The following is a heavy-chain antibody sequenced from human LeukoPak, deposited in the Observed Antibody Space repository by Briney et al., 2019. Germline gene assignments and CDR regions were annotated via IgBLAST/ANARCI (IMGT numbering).Heavy chain of an antibody. Sequence: GGSLRLSCAASGFTFSSYSMNGVRQAPGKGLEGVSYISDSTGSSYTIYYADSVKGRFTISRDNAENSLYLQMNSLRAEDTAIYYCARGRGGKFGEYIQHWGQGTLVTVSS. D-gene: IGHD3-10*01. CDR1: GFTFSSYS. CDR2: ISDSTGSSYTI. J-gene: IGHJ1*01. V-gene: IGHV3-48*01. CDR3: ARGRGGKFGEYIQH.